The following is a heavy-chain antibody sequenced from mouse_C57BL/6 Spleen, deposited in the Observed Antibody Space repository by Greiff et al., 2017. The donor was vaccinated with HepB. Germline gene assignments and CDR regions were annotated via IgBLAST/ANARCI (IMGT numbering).Heavy chain of an antibody. Sequence: VQLQQPGPELVKPGASVKISCKASGYTFTDYYMNWVKQSHGKSLEWIGDINPNNGGTSYNQKFKGKATLTVDKSSSTAYMELRSLTSEDSAVYYCANSPPFAYWGQGTLVTVSA. V-gene: IGHV1-26*01. J-gene: IGHJ3*01. CDR3: ANSPPFAY. D-gene: IGHD2-12*01. CDR2: INPNNGGT. CDR1: GYTFTDYY.